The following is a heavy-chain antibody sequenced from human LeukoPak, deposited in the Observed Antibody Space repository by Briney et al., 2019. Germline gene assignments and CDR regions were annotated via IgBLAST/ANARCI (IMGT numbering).Heavy chain of an antibody. CDR2: IYYSGST. CDR3: ARESTMVRGVSTFDY. J-gene: IGHJ4*02. V-gene: IGHV4-59*01. CDR1: GGSFSGYY. Sequence: SETLSLTCAVYGGSFSGYYWSWIRQPPGKGLEWIGYIYYSGSTNYNPSLKSRVTISVDTSKNQFSLKLSSVTAADTAVYYCARESTMVRGVSTFDYWGQGTLVTVSS. D-gene: IGHD3-10*01.